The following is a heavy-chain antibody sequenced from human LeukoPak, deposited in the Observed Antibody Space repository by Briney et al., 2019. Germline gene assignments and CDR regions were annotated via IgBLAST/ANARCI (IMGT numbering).Heavy chain of an antibody. D-gene: IGHD6-6*01. J-gene: IGHJ6*02. V-gene: IGHV1-2*02. CDR2: IRPNSGGT. CDR3: ATYSSSTLHYYYGLDV. CDR1: GYTFTGYY. Sequence: ASVKVSCKTSGYTFTGYYLHWVRQAPGQGLEWMGWIRPNSGGTKNAQKFQGRVTITRDTSISTAYMELNRLTSDDTAEYYCATYSSSTLHYYYGLDVWGQGTTVTVSS.